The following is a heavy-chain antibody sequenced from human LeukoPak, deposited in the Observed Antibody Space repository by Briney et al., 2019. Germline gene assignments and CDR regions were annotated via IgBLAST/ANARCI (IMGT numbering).Heavy chain of an antibody. CDR3: ARVGSGNTYGYADY. D-gene: IGHD5-18*01. CDR1: GFTFSSYW. J-gene: IGHJ4*02. Sequence: GGSLRLSCAASGFTFSSYWMHWVRRAPGKGLEWVSVFYDGINTYYADSVKGRFTTSRDNSKNTLYLQMNSLRVEDTAVYFCARVGSGNTYGYADYWGQGTLVTVSS. V-gene: IGHV3-66*01. CDR2: FYDGINT.